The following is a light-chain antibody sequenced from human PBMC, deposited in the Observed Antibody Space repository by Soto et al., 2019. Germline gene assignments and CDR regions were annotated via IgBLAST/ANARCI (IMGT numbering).Light chain of an antibody. Sequence: EIVLTQSPATLSLSPGERATLSCRASQSIGTSLAWYQHKPGQAPRLLIYDASNRATGIPARFSGSGSGTDFALTISSLEPEAFAIYYCQLRTNWPTFGGGTKVEIK. CDR1: QSIGTS. J-gene: IGKJ4*01. CDR3: QLRTNWPT. CDR2: DAS. V-gene: IGKV3-11*01.